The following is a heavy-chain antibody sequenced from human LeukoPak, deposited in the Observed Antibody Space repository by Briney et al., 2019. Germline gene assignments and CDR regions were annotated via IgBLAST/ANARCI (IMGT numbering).Heavy chain of an antibody. J-gene: IGHJ4*02. Sequence: SETLSLTCTVSGGSISSYYWSWIRQPPGKGLEWIGYIYYSGSTNYNPSLKGRVTISVDTSKNQFSLKLSSVTAADTAVYYCARVIWDGSGSYFDYWGQGTLVTVSS. CDR2: IYYSGST. CDR1: GGSISSYY. D-gene: IGHD3-10*01. CDR3: ARVIWDGSGSYFDY. V-gene: IGHV4-59*01.